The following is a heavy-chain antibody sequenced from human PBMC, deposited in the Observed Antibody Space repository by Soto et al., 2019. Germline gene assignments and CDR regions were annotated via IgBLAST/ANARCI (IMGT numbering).Heavy chain of an antibody. D-gene: IGHD3-16*02. CDR1: GFTFSSYG. CDR3: ARDRNYDYIWGSYRSSFDY. CDR2: IWYDGSNK. V-gene: IGHV3-33*01. J-gene: IGHJ4*02. Sequence: VQLVESGGGVVQPGRSLRLSCAASGFTFSSYGMHWVRQAPGKGLEWVAVIWYDGSNKYYADSVKGRFTISRDNSKNTLYLQMNSLRAEDTAVYYCARDRNYDYIWGSYRSSFDYWGQGTLVTVSS.